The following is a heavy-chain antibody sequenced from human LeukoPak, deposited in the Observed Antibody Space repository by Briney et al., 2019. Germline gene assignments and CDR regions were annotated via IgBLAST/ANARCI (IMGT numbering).Heavy chain of an antibody. V-gene: IGHV1-18*01. CDR1: GYTFTSYG. Sequence: GASVKVSCKASGYTFTSYGISWVRQAPGQGLEWMRWISAYNGNTNYAQKLQGRVTMTTDTSTSTAYMELRSLRSDDTAVYYCARDRPVLRFSEWLLWNYYYGMDVWGQGTTVTVSS. J-gene: IGHJ6*02. CDR2: ISAYNGNT. D-gene: IGHD3-3*01. CDR3: ARDRPVLRFSEWLLWNYYYGMDV.